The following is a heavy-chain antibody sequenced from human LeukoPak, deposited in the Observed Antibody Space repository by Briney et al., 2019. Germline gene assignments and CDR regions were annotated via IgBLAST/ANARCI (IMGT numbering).Heavy chain of an antibody. J-gene: IGHJ4*02. CDR1: GGTFSSYA. V-gene: IGHV1-69*04. Sequence: GASVKVSCKASGGTFSSYAISWMRQAPGQGPEWMGRIIPILGIANYAQKFQGRVTITSDKSTSTAYMELSSLRSEDTAVYYCARDPYCSSTSCYEDSFDYWGQGTLVTVSS. CDR3: ARDPYCSSTSCYEDSFDY. CDR2: IIPILGIA. D-gene: IGHD2-2*01.